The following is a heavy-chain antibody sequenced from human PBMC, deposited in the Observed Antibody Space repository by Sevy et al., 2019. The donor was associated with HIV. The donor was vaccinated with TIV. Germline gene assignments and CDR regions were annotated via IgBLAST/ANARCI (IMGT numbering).Heavy chain of an antibody. V-gene: IGHV3-33*01. CDR1: GFNFSIYG. J-gene: IGHJ4*02. CDR3: ARGRDYGNFDY. Sequence: GGSLRLSCAASGFNFSIYGMHWVRQAPGKGLEWVALIWYDGSNKYYVDSVKGRFTIFRDNPKNTVYLQMNSLRAGDTAVYYCARGRDYGNFDYWGQGTLVTVSS. D-gene: IGHD4-17*01. CDR2: IWYDGSNK.